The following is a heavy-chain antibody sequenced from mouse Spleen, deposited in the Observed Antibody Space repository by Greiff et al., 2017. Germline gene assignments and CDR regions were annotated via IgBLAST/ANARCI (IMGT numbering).Heavy chain of an antibody. CDR1: GYTFSSYW. J-gene: IGHJ3*01. CDR2: IFPGSGRT. D-gene: IGHD2-4*01. Sequence: VHLVESGAELMKPGASVKISCKASGYTFSSYWIAWVKQRPGHGLEWIGEIFPGSGRTYYTENFKGKATFTANTTSNTAYMQLSSLTADNSAVYYCAREGYDYDVAYWGQGTLLTVSA. CDR3: AREGYDYDVAY. V-gene: IGHV1-9*01.